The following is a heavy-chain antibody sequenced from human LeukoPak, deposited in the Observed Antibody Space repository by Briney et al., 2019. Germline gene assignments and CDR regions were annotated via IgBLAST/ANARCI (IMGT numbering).Heavy chain of an antibody. Sequence: GGSLRLPCAASGFTFSSYEMNWVRQAPGKGLEWVSYISSSGNSIYYANSVKGRFTISRDNAKNSLYLQMNSLRAEDTAVYYCARDPGIAVAGTNVDYWGQGTLVTVSS. J-gene: IGHJ4*02. D-gene: IGHD6-19*01. CDR1: GFTFSSYE. CDR2: ISSSGNSI. V-gene: IGHV3-48*03. CDR3: ARDPGIAVAGTNVDY.